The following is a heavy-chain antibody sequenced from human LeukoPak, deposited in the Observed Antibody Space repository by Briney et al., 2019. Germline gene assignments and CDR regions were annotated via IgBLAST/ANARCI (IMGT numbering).Heavy chain of an antibody. D-gene: IGHD2-8*01. CDR1: GYTFTSCA. CDR2: INAGNGNT. J-gene: IGHJ5*02. Sequence: GASVKVSCKASGYTFTSCAVHWVRQAPGQRLEWMGWINAGNGNTKYSQKFQGRVTITRDTSASTVYMELSSLRFEDTAVYYCARESVYGRRFDPWGQGTLVTVSS. V-gene: IGHV1-3*01. CDR3: ARESVYGRRFDP.